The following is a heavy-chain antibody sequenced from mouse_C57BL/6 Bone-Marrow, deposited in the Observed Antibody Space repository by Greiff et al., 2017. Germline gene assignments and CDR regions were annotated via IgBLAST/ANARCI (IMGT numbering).Heavy chain of an antibody. CDR2: IRNKANGYTT. CDR1: GFTFTDYY. J-gene: IGHJ4*01. Sequence: DVKLVESGGGLVQPGGSLSLSCAASGFTFTDYYMSWVRQPPGKALEWLGFIRNKANGYTTEYSASVQGRFTISRANSQSILYLQMNALRAEDSATYYCASEDHYAMDYWGQGTSVTVSS. V-gene: IGHV7-3*01. CDR3: ASEDHYAMDY.